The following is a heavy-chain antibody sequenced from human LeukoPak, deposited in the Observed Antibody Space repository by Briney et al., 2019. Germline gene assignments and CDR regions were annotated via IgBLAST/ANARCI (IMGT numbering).Heavy chain of an antibody. Sequence: PSETLSLTCTVSGGSISSGDSYWSWIRQHPGKGLEWIGYISYSGSAYYNPSLKSRITMSVDTSKNQFSLKLSSVTAADTAVYYCARRRCSSTSCYAYRVVVNWFDPWGQGTLVTVSS. CDR1: GGSISSGDSY. D-gene: IGHD2-2*01. CDR3: ARRRCSSTSCYAYRVVVNWFDP. J-gene: IGHJ5*02. V-gene: IGHV4-31*03. CDR2: ISYSGSA.